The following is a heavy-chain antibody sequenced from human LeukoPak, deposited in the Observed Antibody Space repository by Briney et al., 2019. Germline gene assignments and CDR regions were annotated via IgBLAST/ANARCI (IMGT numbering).Heavy chain of an antibody. CDR2: IYYSGST. D-gene: IGHD5-12*01. Sequence: PSETLSLTCTVSGGSITGYYWNWIRQPPGKGLEWIGYIYYSGSTNYNPSLKSRVNISVYTSENQFSLKLNSVTAADTAVYYCARQGGVATTFDYWGQGTLVTVSS. CDR1: GGSITGYY. J-gene: IGHJ4*02. CDR3: ARQGGVATTFDY. V-gene: IGHV4-59*08.